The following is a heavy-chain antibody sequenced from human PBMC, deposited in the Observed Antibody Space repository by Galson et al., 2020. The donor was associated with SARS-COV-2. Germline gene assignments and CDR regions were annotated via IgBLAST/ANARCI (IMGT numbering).Heavy chain of an antibody. Sequence: SETLSLTCTVSGYSVSTTNYWGWVRQPPGRGLEWIGSVYPSGTTYYNPSLKSRVTISVDTSKNQFSLRLDSVTAADMALYYCARQGVNMIVLVTVPGWYFDLCGRGTLVTVSS. CDR2: VYPSGTT. D-gene: IGHD3-22*01. CDR3: ARQGVNMIVLVTVPGWYFDL. CDR1: GYSVSTTNY. J-gene: IGHJ2*01. V-gene: IGHV4-38-2*02.